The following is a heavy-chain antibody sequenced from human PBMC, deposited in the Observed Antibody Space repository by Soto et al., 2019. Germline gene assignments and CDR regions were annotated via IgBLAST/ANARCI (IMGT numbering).Heavy chain of an antibody. Sequence: SETLSLTCAVYGGSFSGYYWSWIRQPPGKGLEWIGEINHSGSTNYNPSLKSRVTISVDTSKNQFSLKLSSVTAADTAVYYCARKVRQWLRFMTFGSDRQAATHSYYYYMDVWGKGTTVTVSS. CDR1: GGSFSGYY. V-gene: IGHV4-34*01. D-gene: IGHD5-12*01. CDR2: INHSGST. CDR3: ARKVRQWLRFMTFGSDRQAATHSYYYYMDV. J-gene: IGHJ6*03.